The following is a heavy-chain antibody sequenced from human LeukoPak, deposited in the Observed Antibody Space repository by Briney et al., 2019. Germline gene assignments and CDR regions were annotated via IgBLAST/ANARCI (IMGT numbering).Heavy chain of an antibody. Sequence: GGSLRLSCAASGFTFSSYAMSWVRQAPGKGLEWVANIKQDGSEKYYVDSVKGRFTISRDNAKNSLYLQMNSLRAEDTAVYYCARVLPPLASIYVAASLSTPDYWGQGTLVTVSS. CDR3: ARVLPPLASIYVAASLSTPDY. CDR2: IKQDGSEK. J-gene: IGHJ4*02. D-gene: IGHD6-13*01. V-gene: IGHV3-7*01. CDR1: GFTFSSYA.